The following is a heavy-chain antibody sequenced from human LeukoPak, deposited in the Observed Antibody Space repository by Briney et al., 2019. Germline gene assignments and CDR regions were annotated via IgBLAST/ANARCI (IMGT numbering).Heavy chain of an antibody. J-gene: IGHJ4*02. Sequence: PGGSLRLSCAASGFTFSSYAMSWLRQAPGKGLEWVSAISDSGGSTYYADSVKGRFTISRDNSKNTLYLKMHSLRAEDTAVYYCAKDFWESYWGQGTLVTVSS. CDR2: ISDSGGST. CDR3: AKDFWESY. V-gene: IGHV3-23*01. D-gene: IGHD3-3*01. CDR1: GFTFSSYA.